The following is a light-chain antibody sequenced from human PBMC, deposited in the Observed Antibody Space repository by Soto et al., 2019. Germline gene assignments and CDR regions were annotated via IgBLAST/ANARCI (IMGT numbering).Light chain of an antibody. CDR1: RSVGRS. J-gene: IGKJ4*01. CDR2: DAS. Sequence: ETVLTQSPATLSLSPGERATLSCRASRSVGRSLAWYQQKPGQAPRLLIYDASNRATGIPARFSGSGSGTHFTLTISRLEAEDFAIYYCQQRTNWHLTFGGGTTVEIK. V-gene: IGKV3-11*01. CDR3: QQRTNWHLT.